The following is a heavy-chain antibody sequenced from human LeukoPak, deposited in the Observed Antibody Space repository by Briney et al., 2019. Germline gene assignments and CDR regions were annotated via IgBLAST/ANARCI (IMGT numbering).Heavy chain of an antibody. CDR1: GFTFSNYW. V-gene: IGHV3-74*01. CDR3: AKDGYDLVWYYDSSGLGYFDY. Sequence: GGSLRLSCAASGFTFSNYWMHWVRQAPGEALMWVSRIKSDGSSTTYADSVKGRFTISRDNSKNTLYLQMNSLRAEDTAVYYCAKDGYDLVWYYDSSGLGYFDYWGQGTLVTVSS. CDR2: IKSDGSST. D-gene: IGHD3-22*01. J-gene: IGHJ4*02.